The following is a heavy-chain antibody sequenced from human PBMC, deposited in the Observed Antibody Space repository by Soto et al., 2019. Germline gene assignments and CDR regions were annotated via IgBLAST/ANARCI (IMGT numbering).Heavy chain of an antibody. V-gene: IGHV3-23*01. CDR3: AKAFYIRIPYYGMDV. CDR2: ISGSGGST. J-gene: IGHJ6*02. CDR1: GFTFSSYA. D-gene: IGHD4-4*01. Sequence: PGGCLRLSCAASGFTFSSYAMSWVRQAPGKGLEWVSAISGSGGSTYYADSVKGRFTISRDNSKNTLYLQMNSLRAEDTAVYYCAKAFYIRIPYYGMDVWGQGTTVTVSS.